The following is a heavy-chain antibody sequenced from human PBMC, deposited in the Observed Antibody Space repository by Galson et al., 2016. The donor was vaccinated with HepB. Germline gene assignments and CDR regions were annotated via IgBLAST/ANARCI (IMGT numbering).Heavy chain of an antibody. D-gene: IGHD6-6*01. J-gene: IGHJ4*02. CDR1: GYTFGSHC. CDR3: ARGIAARAGGY. V-gene: IGHV1-18*01. Sequence: SVKVSCKASGYTFGSHCVSWVRLAPGQGLEWMGCISTYNGFTNYAQKFQGRVTMTTDTATNTLYMELSSLRSEDSAVDYCARGIAARAGGYWGQGTLVTVSS. CDR2: ISTYNGFT.